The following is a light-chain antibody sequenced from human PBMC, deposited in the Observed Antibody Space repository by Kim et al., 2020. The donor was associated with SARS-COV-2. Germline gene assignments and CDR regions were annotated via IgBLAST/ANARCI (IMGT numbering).Light chain of an antibody. Sequence: SLSAYVGDSVTSTCRARENIYNWLVWYAQKGEKAPKLLIYDASTLEAGFPSRFSGSGSGTEFTLTINSLQPDDSATYYCQEDNYYFGQGTKLEI. CDR1: ENIYNW. J-gene: IGKJ2*01. CDR3: QEDNYY. CDR2: DAS. V-gene: IGKV1-5*01.